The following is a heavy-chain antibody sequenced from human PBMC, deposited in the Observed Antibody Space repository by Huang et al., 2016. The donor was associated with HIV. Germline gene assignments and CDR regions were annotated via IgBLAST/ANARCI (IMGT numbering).Heavy chain of an antibody. CDR2: IYYSGNT. Sequence: LQLQESGPGLVKSSETLSLICTVSGGSISSSSYDWGGIRQPPGKGPEWIGRIYYSGNTYYNPPLKRRVTISVDTSKNQFSLKVNSVTAADTAVYYCARHGRVAGHYYNNMDVWGRGTTVTVSS. CDR3: ARHGRVAGHYYNNMDV. D-gene: IGHD6-19*01. V-gene: IGHV4-39*01. J-gene: IGHJ6*02. CDR1: GGSISSSSYD.